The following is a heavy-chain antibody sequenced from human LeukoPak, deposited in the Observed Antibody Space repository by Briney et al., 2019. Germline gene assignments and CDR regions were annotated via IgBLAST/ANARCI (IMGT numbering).Heavy chain of an antibody. CDR3: VSFYETY. J-gene: IGHJ4*02. CDR1: GNYW. CDR2: INSDGSWT. Sequence: RSEGSLRLSCAASGNYWMHLVRQVPGKGLVWVSHINSDGSWTSYADSVKCRFTISKDNAKNTVYLQMNSLRAEDTAVYYCVSFYETYWGRGTLVTVSS. V-gene: IGHV3-74*01. D-gene: IGHD2/OR15-2a*01.